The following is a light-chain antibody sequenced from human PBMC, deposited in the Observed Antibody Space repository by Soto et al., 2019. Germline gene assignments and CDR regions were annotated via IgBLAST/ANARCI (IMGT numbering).Light chain of an antibody. Sequence: QSALTQPASVSGSPGQSITISCTGTSSDVGGYNYVSWYQQHPDKAPKLMIYDVSNRPSGVSNRFSGSKSGNTASLTISGLQAEDEADYYCSSYTSSSTLEVFGGGTKVTVL. CDR2: DVS. CDR3: SSYTSSSTLEV. CDR1: SSDVGGYNY. J-gene: IGLJ2*01. V-gene: IGLV2-14*01.